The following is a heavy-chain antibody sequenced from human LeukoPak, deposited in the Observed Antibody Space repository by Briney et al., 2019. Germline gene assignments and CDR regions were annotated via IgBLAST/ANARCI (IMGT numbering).Heavy chain of an antibody. CDR2: INTDESST. V-gene: IGHV3-74*01. Sequence: PGGSLRLSCAASGFTFSRHWMHWVRQAPGKGLVWVSSINTDESSTTHADSVKGRFIISRDNSKNTLYLQMNSLKTEDTAVYYCTTEIGYFQHWGQGTLVTVSS. CDR3: TTEIGYFQH. CDR1: GFTFSRHW. J-gene: IGHJ1*01.